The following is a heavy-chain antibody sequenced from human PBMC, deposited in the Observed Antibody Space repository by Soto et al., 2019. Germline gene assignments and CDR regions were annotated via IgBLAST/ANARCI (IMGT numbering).Heavy chain of an antibody. Sequence: GGSLRLSCAASGFTFSSYAMSWVRQAPGKGLEWVSAISGSGGSTYYADSVKGRFTISRDNSKNTLYLQMNSLRAEDTAVYYCAKDGYDILTGYYSGEFDWFDPWGQGTLVTVSS. CDR3: AKDGYDILTGYYSGEFDWFDP. V-gene: IGHV3-23*01. J-gene: IGHJ5*02. CDR1: GFTFSSYA. CDR2: ISGSGGST. D-gene: IGHD3-9*01.